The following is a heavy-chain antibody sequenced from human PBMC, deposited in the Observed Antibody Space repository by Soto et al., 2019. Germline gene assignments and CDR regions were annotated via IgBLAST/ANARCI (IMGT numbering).Heavy chain of an antibody. CDR3: ASAGKQQLALFHLMYF. D-gene: IGHD6-13*01. J-gene: IGHJ6*04. V-gene: IGHV4-39*01. CDR2: IYYSGST. Sequence: SETLSLTCAVYGGSFSGYYWGWIRQPPGKGLEWIGSIYYSGSTYYNPSLKSRVTISVDTSKNQFSLKLSSVTAADTAVYYCASAGKQQLALFHLMYFWGKGTTVTVSS. CDR1: GGSFSGYY.